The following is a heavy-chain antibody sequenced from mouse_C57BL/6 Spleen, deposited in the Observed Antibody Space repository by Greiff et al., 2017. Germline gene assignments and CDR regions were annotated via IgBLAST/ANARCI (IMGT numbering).Heavy chain of an antibody. CDR1: GFTFSSYT. J-gene: IGHJ1*03. Sequence: EVQGVESGGGLVKPGGSLKLSCAASGFTFSSYTMSWVRQTPEKRLEWVATISGGGGNTYYPDSVKGRFTISIDNAKNTLYLKMSSLRSEDTALYYCARHGVLQHWYFDVWGTGTTVTVSS. CDR3: ARHGVLQHWYFDV. D-gene: IGHD1-1*01. V-gene: IGHV5-9*01. CDR2: ISGGGGNT.